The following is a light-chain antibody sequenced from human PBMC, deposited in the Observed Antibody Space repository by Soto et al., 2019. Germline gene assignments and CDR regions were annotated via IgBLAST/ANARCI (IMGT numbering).Light chain of an antibody. CDR1: RSVGSN. CDR3: QQYNNWPPIT. Sequence: VVMTQSPATLSVSPGERGKGSGRASRSVGSNLARYHLTTGQAHRLTRYATSSRASGVPARFSGSGSGTDFTLTIRSLYSEDFAVYCCQQYNNWPPITFGQGRRLEI. J-gene: IGKJ5*01. CDR2: ATS. V-gene: IGKV3-15*01.